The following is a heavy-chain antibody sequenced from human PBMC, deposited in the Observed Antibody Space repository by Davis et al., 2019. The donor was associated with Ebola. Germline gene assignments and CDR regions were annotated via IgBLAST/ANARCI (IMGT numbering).Heavy chain of an antibody. V-gene: IGHV3-7*01. CDR3: VSAGWDH. D-gene: IGHD2-15*01. Sequence: GKSLKISCAASGFTFSSYWMSWVRQAPGKGLEWVANIKQDGSEKYYVDSVKGRFTISRDNAKNSLYLQLNTLRDEDTAVYFCVSAGWDHWGQGTLVTVSS. J-gene: IGHJ4*02. CDR1: GFTFSSYW. CDR2: IKQDGSEK.